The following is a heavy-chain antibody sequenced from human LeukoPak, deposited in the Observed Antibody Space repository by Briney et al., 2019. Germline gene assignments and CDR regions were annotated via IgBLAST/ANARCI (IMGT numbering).Heavy chain of an antibody. CDR3: ARPAGGYYDSSGYPIDY. CDR2: ISSGSTYI. D-gene: IGHD3-22*01. CDR1: GFTFSSSS. J-gene: IGHJ4*02. V-gene: IGHV3-21*01. Sequence: GGSLRLSCAASGFTFSSSSMNWVRQAPGKGLEWVPSISSGSTYIYYVDSVKGRFTISRDNAKNSLYLQMNSLRAEDTAVYYCARPAGGYYDSSGYPIDYWGQGTLVTVSS.